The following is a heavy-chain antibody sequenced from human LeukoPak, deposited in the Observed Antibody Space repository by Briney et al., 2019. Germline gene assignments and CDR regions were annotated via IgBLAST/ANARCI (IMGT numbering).Heavy chain of an antibody. J-gene: IGHJ4*01. Sequence: GGSLRLSCAVSGFTFTDYWMNWVRQAPGKGLEWVASIRQDGGEKYYVDSVKGRFTISRDNTKNSLYLQMSALRAEDTAVYYCARDGTAAGLYFDLWGQGTLVTVSS. CDR3: ARDGTAAGLYFDL. CDR1: GFTFTDYW. CDR2: IRQDGGEK. V-gene: IGHV3-7*01. D-gene: IGHD6-13*01.